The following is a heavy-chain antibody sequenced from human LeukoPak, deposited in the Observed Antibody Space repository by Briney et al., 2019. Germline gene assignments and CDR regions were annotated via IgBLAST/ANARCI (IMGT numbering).Heavy chain of an antibody. CDR2: IKSKADGGTT. CDR1: GLSVGDAL. CDR3: TGPPV. Sequence: GGSLRLSCAASGLSVGDALMSWVRQAPGKGLEWVGRIKSKADGGTTDYAASVKGRFTISRDDSKNTLYLQMNSLSTEDTAVYYCTGPPVWGQGTLVTVSP. J-gene: IGHJ1*01. V-gene: IGHV3-15*01.